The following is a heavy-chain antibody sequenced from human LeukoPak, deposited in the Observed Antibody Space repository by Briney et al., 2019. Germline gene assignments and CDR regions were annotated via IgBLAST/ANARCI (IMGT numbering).Heavy chain of an antibody. Sequence: GASVKVSCKASGYAFTSYDINWVRQATGQGLEWMGWMNPNSGNTGYAQKFQGRVTMTRNTSISTAYMELSSLRSEDTAVYYCARARYGDYRFDYWGQGTLVTVPS. CDR2: MNPNSGNT. D-gene: IGHD4-17*01. V-gene: IGHV1-8*01. CDR1: GYAFTSYD. CDR3: ARARYGDYRFDY. J-gene: IGHJ4*02.